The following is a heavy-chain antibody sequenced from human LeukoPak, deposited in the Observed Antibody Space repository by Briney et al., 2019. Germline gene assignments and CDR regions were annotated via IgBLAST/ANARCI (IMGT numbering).Heavy chain of an antibody. V-gene: IGHV4-39*01. CDR3: ASLRVPGDFDY. CDR1: GGSISSRTYY. CDR2: SYYSGST. J-gene: IGHJ4*02. Sequence: WETLSLTCTVSGGSISSRTYYWACIRQPPGQGLEWIGNSYYSGSTYYNPSLKSRLTMSVDTSKNQFSLKLRSVTAADTAVYYCASLRVPGDFDYWGQGTLVTVSS.